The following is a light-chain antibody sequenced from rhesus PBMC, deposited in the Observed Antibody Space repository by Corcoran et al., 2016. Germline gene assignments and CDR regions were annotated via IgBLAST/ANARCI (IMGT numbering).Light chain of an antibody. CDR1: QGISSY. J-gene: IGKJ1*01. V-gene: IGKV1-32*05. Sequence: DNQMTQSPPSLSASVGDRITITCRASQGISSYLNWYQQKPGKAPKLLIYNANRLESGVPSRCSGGGAGTEFTLTISSLQPEDFATYYCQQYNTLPRTFGQGTKVEIK. CDR3: QQYNTLPRT. CDR2: NAN.